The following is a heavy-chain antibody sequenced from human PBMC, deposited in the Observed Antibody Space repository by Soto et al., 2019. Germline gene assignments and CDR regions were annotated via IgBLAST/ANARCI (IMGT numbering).Heavy chain of an antibody. D-gene: IGHD3-10*01. CDR3: GRGQDVLLWFGVRNWFDP. CDR1: GGSISSGGYY. J-gene: IGHJ5*02. CDR2: IYYSGST. V-gene: IGHV4-31*03. Sequence: PSETLSLTCTVSGGSISSGGYYWSWIRQHPGKGLEWIGYIYYSGSTYYNPSLKSRVTISVDTSKNQFSLKLSSVTAADTAVYYCGRGQDVLLWFGVRNWFDPWGQGTLVTVSS.